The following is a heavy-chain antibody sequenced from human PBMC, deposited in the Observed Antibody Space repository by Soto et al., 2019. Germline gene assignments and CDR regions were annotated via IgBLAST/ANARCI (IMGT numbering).Heavy chain of an antibody. Sequence: GASVKVSCKASGYTFTSYDINGVRQATGQGLEWMGWMNPNSGNTGYAQKFQGRVTMTRNTSISTAYMELSSLRSEDTAVYYCARGGYSYGWSWFDPWRQGTLVTVSS. CDR1: GYTFTSYD. CDR3: ARGGYSYGWSWFDP. D-gene: IGHD5-18*01. V-gene: IGHV1-8*01. CDR2: MNPNSGNT. J-gene: IGHJ5*02.